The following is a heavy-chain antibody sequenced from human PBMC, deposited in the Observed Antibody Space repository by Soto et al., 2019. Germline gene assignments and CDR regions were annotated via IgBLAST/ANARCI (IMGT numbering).Heavy chain of an antibody. CDR3: ARLRSPGIAVAGFDY. V-gene: IGHV5-51*01. D-gene: IGHD6-19*01. CDR2: IYPGDSDT. J-gene: IGHJ4*02. CDR1: GYSFSNDW. Sequence: GEALKSSCQGTGYSFSNDWIGWVRQMPGKGLEWMGIIYPGDSDTRYSPSFQGQVTISADKSLSTVYLQWSSLKAPDTAMYYCARLRSPGIAVAGFDYWGLGTLVTVS.